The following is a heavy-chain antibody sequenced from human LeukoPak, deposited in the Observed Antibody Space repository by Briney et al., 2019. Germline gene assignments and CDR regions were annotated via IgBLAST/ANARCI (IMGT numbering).Heavy chain of an antibody. D-gene: IGHD2-2*01. Sequence: GGSLRLSCAASGFTFSSYSMNWVRQAPGKGLEWVSSISSGSSYIYYADSVKGRFTISRDNAKNSLYLQMNSLRAEDTAVYYCARAKDIVVVPAAIDYWGQGTLVTVSS. CDR3: ARAKDIVVVPAAIDY. CDR2: ISSGSSYI. V-gene: IGHV3-21*01. J-gene: IGHJ4*02. CDR1: GFTFSSYS.